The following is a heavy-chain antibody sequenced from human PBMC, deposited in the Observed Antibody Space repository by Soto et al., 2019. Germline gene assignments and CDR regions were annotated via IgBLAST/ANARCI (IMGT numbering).Heavy chain of an antibody. CDR2: INPSGGST. CDR3: ARDILNYYDSSGYFDY. D-gene: IGHD3-22*01. V-gene: IGHV1-46*01. Sequence: ASVKVSCKASGYTFTSYYMHWVRQAPGQGLGWMGIINPSGGSTSYAQKFQGRVTMTRDTSTSTVYMELSSLRSEDTAVYYCARDILNYYDSSGYFDYWGQGTLVTVSS. J-gene: IGHJ4*02. CDR1: GYTFTSYY.